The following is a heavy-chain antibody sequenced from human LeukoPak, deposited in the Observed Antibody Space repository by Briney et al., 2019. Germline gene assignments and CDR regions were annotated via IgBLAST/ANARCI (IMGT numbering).Heavy chain of an antibody. J-gene: IGHJ6*03. D-gene: IGHD2-15*01. CDR1: GYTFTGYY. CDR2: INPNSGGT. CDR3: ARVVVRDYYHYMDV. V-gene: IGHV1-2*02. Sequence: ASVKVSCKASGYTFTGYYMHWVRQAPGQGLEWMGWINPNSGGTNYAQKFQGRVTMTRDTSISTAYMELSRLRSDDTAVYYCARVVVRDYYHYMDVWGKGTTVTVSS.